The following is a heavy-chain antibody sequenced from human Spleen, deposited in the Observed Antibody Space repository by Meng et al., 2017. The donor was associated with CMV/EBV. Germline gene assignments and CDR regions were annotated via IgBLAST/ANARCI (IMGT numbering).Heavy chain of an antibody. CDR1: GYTFTSYD. V-gene: IGHV1-8*01. CDR3: ATAHYDSSGYYRENFDS. Sequence: ASVKVSCKASGYTFTSYDVTWVRQATGQGLEWMGWMNPNNGNTGYAQKFQGRVTMTADKSTSTAYMELSSLRSEDTAVYFCATAHYDSSGYYRENFDSWGQGTLVTVSS. D-gene: IGHD3-22*01. J-gene: IGHJ4*02. CDR2: MNPNNGNT.